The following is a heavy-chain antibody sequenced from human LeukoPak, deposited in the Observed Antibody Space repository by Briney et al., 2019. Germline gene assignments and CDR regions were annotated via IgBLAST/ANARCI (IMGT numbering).Heavy chain of an antibody. D-gene: IGHD4-17*01. CDR1: GGSISSGDYY. V-gene: IGHV4-30-4*01. CDR3: ARDHYGAHALFDP. CDR2: IYYSGST. Sequence: SETLSLTCTVSGGSISSGDYYWSWIRQPPGKGLEWIGYIYYSGSTYYNPSLKSRVTISVDTSKNQFSLKLSSVTAADTAVYYCARDHYGAHALFDPWGQGTLVTVSS. J-gene: IGHJ5*02.